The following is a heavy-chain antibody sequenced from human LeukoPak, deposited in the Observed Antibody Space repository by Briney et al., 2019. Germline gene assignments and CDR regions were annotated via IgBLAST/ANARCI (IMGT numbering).Heavy chain of an antibody. CDR1: GFTFSSYA. D-gene: IGHD3-3*01. Sequence: GGSLRLSCAASGFTFSSYAMSWVRQAPGKGLEWVSAISGSGGSTYYADSVKGRFTISRDNSKNTLYLQMNSLRAEDTAVYYCAKGPDYDFWSGYQYFDYWGQGTLVTVSS. V-gene: IGHV3-23*01. CDR2: ISGSGGST. J-gene: IGHJ4*02. CDR3: AKGPDYDFWSGYQYFDY.